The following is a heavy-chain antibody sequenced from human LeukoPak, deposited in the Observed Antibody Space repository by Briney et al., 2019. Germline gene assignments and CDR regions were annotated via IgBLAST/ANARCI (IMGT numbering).Heavy chain of an antibody. CDR3: ARDSGTGLDY. CDR1: GFTASSNY. CDR2: IYSGGST. J-gene: IGHJ4*02. Sequence: GGSLRLSCAASGFTASSNYMSWVRQAPGKGLEWVSVIYSGGSTYYADSVKGRFTISRDNSKNTLYLQMNSLRAEDTAVYYCARDSGTGLDYWGQGTLVTVSS. V-gene: IGHV3-66*01.